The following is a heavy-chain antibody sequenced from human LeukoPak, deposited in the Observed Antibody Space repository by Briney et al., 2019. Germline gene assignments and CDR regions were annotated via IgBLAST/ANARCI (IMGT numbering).Heavy chain of an antibody. V-gene: IGHV3-30*02. CDR3: AKELSRIVPAAWAF. D-gene: IGHD2-2*01. J-gene: IGHJ4*02. CDR2: IQYDGSSI. CDR1: GFSFSSYG. Sequence: GGSLRLSCAASGFSFSSYGMHRVRQAPGNGLEWVAFIQYDGSSIYYTDSVKGRFTISRDNSKNTLYLQMDSLRVEDTAIYYCAKELSRIVPAAWAFWGQGALLSVSS.